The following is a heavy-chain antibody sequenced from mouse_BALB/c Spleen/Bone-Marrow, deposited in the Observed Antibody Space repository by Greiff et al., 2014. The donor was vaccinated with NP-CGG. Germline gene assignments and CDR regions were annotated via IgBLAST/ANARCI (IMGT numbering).Heavy chain of an antibody. V-gene: IGHV1-69*02. D-gene: IGHD1-1*01. CDR2: IDPSDSYT. J-gene: IGHJ2*01. CDR3: ARNSITTVVATDY. CDR1: GYTFTSYW. Sequence: QIQLKQPGAELVQPGASVKLSCKASGYTFTSYWMHWVKQRPGQGLEWIGEIDPSDSYTNYNQKFKGKATLTVDKSSSTGYMQLSSLTSEDSAVYYCARNSITTVVATDYWGQGTTLTVSS.